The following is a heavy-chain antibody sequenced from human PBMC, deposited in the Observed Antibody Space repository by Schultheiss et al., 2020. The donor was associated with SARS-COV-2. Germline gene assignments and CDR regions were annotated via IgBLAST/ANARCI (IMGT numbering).Heavy chain of an antibody. D-gene: IGHD3-22*01. Sequence: SETLSLTCTVSGGSVSSGSYFWSWIRQPPGKGLEWIGYISDTGITNYNPSLKSRVTISIDTSKNQFSLKLTSVTAADTAVYYCARHSNGYYSPFEYWGQGTLVTVSS. CDR3: ARHSNGYYSPFEY. V-gene: IGHV4-61*01. J-gene: IGHJ4*02. CDR1: GGSVSSGSYF. CDR2: ISDTGIT.